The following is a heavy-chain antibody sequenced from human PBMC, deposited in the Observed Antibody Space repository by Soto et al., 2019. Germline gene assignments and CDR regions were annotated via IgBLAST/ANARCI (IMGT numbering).Heavy chain of an antibody. CDR3: TRGVAAAGASDH. CDR2: INGDGSST. D-gene: IGHD6-13*01. CDR1: GFTFSNNW. Sequence: EVQLVESGGGLVQPGGSVRLSCAASGFTFSNNWMHWVRQAPGKGLVWVSRINGDGSSTSYADSVKGRFTISRDNAKNTLYLQMNSLRAEDTAVYYCTRGVAAAGASDHWGQGTLVTVSS. V-gene: IGHV3-74*01. J-gene: IGHJ4*02.